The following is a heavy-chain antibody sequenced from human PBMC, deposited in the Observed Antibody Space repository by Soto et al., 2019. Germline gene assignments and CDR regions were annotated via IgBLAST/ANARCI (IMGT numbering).Heavy chain of an antibody. Sequence: QVRLVQSGAEVKKPGSSVKVSCKVSGGTFSKYSLSWVRQTPGQGLEWMGGITPFVDTSNYAQRFLGRVTITADKSTNTAFLEVGGRKLGERALYFCASTSYCNGSSCYSRHYYGMDVWGQGTTVTVSS. CDR1: GGTFSKYS. D-gene: IGHD2-21*01. J-gene: IGHJ6*02. CDR2: ITPFVDTS. CDR3: ASTSYCNGSSCYSRHYYGMDV. V-gene: IGHV1-69*06.